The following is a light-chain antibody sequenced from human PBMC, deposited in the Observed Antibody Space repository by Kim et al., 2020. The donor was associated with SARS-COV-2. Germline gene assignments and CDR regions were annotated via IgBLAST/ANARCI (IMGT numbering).Light chain of an antibody. CDR2: EVS. CDR1: SRDFYNNY. CDR3: ISYAGNNIFV. V-gene: IGLV2-8*01. Sequence: QSALTQPPSASGSPGQSVTISCTGSSRDFYNNYVSWYQQHPGEAPKLILYEVSQRPSGVPARFSGSKSGNTASLSVSGLQAEDEADYYCISYAGNNIFVFGTGTKVTVL. J-gene: IGLJ1*01.